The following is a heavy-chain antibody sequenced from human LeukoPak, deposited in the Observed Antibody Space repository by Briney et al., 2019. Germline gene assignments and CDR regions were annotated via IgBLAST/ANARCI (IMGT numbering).Heavy chain of an antibody. D-gene: IGHD6-19*01. J-gene: IGHJ4*02. Sequence: SETLSFTCTVSGGSISSYYWSWIRQPPGQGLEWIGYISTSGSTNYNPSLKSRVTISVDTSNNQFSLRLTSVTAADTAVYYCATGQDGSGWYLFAYWGQGALVTVSS. CDR1: GGSISSYY. V-gene: IGHV4-4*09. CDR3: ATGQDGSGWYLFAY. CDR2: ISTSGST.